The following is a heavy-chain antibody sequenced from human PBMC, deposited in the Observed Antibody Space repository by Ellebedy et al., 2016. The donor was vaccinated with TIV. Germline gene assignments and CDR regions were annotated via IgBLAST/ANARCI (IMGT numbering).Heavy chain of an antibody. CDR3: VREAGAFDI. CDR2: VWFDGSLQ. Sequence: GESLKISCAASGFTFSNHVLHWVRQAPGKGLEWVALVWFDGSLQYYADSVRGRFSISRDNSENTLFLQMNSLRAEETAVYYCVREAGAFDIWGQGTMVTVSS. D-gene: IGHD3-10*01. J-gene: IGHJ3*02. CDR1: GFTFSNHV. V-gene: IGHV3-33*01.